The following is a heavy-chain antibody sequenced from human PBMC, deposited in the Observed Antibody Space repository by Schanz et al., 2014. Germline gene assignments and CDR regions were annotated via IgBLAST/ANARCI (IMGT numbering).Heavy chain of an antibody. V-gene: IGHV3-48*01. CDR3: ARGGPAYYFDD. J-gene: IGHJ4*02. CDR2: VSRSTPDI. Sequence: EVQLLESGGGLVQPGGSLRLSCATSGFSFSSYAINWVRQAPGKGLEWVSYVSRSTPDIYYADSVKGRFTMSRDNAKNSVFLQMNSLRAEDTAVYYCARGGPAYYFDDWGQGTLVTVSS. CDR1: GFSFSSYA.